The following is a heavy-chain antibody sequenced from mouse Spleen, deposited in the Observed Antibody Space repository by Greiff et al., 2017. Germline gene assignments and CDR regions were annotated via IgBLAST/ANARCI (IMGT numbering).Heavy chain of an antibody. V-gene: IGHV5-6*01. CDR3: ASRYYGSSYDYFDY. CDR2: ISSGGSYT. D-gene: IGHD1-1*01. Sequence: EVQVVESGGDLVKPGGSLKLSCAASGFTFSSYGMSWVRQTPDKRLEWVATISSGGSYTYYPDSVKGRFTISRDNAKNTLYLQMSSLKSEDTAMYYCASRYYGSSYDYFDYWGQGTTLTVSS. J-gene: IGHJ2*01. CDR1: GFTFSSYG.